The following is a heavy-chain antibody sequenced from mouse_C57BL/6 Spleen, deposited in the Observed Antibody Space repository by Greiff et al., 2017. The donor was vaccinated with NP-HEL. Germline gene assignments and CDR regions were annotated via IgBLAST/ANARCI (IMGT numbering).Heavy chain of an antibody. D-gene: IGHD2-1*01. CDR3: ARTTYYGNCHFDY. Sequence: VQLQQSGPELVKPGASVKISCKASGYAFSSSWMNWVKQRPGKGLEWIGRIYPGDGDTNYNGKFKGKATLTADKSSSTAYMQLSSLTSEDSAVYFCARTTYYGNCHFDYWGQGTTLTVSS. CDR1: GYAFSSSW. J-gene: IGHJ2*01. V-gene: IGHV1-82*01. CDR2: IYPGDGDT.